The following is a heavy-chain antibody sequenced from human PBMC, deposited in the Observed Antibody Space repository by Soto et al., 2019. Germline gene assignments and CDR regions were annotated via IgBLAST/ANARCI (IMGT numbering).Heavy chain of an antibody. Sequence: SETLSLTCAVYGGSFSGYYWSWIRQPPGKGLEWIGEINHSGSTNYNPSLKSRVTISVDTSKNQYSLKLSSVTAEDTAIYYCATSYGNAWYTYWGQGTQVTVS. CDR3: ATSYGNAWYTY. CDR1: GGSFSGYY. CDR2: INHSGST. V-gene: IGHV4-34*01. D-gene: IGHD6-13*01. J-gene: IGHJ4*02.